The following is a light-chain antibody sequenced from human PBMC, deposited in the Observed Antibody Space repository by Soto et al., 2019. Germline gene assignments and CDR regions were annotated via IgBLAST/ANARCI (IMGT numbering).Light chain of an antibody. CDR3: ATWDASLNGFFL. CDR1: SSDVGSYNL. V-gene: IGLV2-14*02. J-gene: IGLJ1*01. CDR2: EGS. Sequence: QSALTQPASVSGAPGQSITISCTGTSSDVGSYNLVSWYQQHPGKAPKLMMYEGSKRPSGVSDRFSGSKSGTSASLAISGLQSEDEANFYCATWDASLNGFFLFGSGTKVTVL.